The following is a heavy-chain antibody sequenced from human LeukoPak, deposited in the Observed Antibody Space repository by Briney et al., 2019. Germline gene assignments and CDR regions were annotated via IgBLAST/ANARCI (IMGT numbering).Heavy chain of an antibody. V-gene: IGHV4-4*07. J-gene: IGHJ5*02. D-gene: IGHD6-13*01. CDR1: GGSISSYY. CDR3: ARDYGYSSSWYEVDGNWFDP. Sequence: SETLFLTCTVSGGSISSYYWSWIRQPAGKGLEWIGRIYTSGSTNYNPSLKSRVTMSVDTSKNQFSLKLSSVTAADTAVYYCARDYGYSSSWYEVDGNWFDPWGQGTLVTVSS. CDR2: IYTSGST.